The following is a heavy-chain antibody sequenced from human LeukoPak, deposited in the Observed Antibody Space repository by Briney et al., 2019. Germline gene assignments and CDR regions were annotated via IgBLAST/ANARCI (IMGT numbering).Heavy chain of an antibody. Sequence: ASETLSLTRAVSGGSISNSNWWNWVRQPPGKGLEWIGEIYHSGSTNYNPSLRSRVTISVDRSKNQFALKLTSVTAADTAVYYCARHSTIVTERWFDPWGQGTLVTVSS. CDR3: ARHSTIVTERWFDP. D-gene: IGHD2-21*01. CDR2: IYHSGST. CDR1: GGSISNSNW. J-gene: IGHJ5*02. V-gene: IGHV4-4*02.